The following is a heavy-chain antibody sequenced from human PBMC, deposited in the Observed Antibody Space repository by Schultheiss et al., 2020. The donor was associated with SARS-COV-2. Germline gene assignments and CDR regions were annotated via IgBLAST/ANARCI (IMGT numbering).Heavy chain of an antibody. V-gene: IGHV3-33*01. D-gene: IGHD6-13*01. CDR2: IWYDGSNK. Sequence: GGSLRLSCAASGFTFSSYGMHWVRQAPGKGLEWVAVIWYDGSNKYYADSVKGRFTISRDNAKNSLYLQMNSLRAEDTAVYYCAREFLDSSSWFYYYYYYMDVWSKGTTVTVSS. J-gene: IGHJ6*03. CDR1: GFTFSSYG. CDR3: AREFLDSSSWFYYYYYYMDV.